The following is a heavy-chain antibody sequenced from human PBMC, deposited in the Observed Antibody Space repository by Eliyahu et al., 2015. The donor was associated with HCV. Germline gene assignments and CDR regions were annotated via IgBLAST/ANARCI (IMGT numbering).Heavy chain of an antibody. CDR2: IYHNGNT. D-gene: IGHD3-9*01. J-gene: IGHJ6*02. Sequence: QVQLQESGPGLVKASETLSLTCTVSGGSISNSNYYWAWIRQSPGRGLEWIGSIYHNGNTYYXPSLKSRITISVDTSNNQFSLKLNSVTAVDSAIYYCARPYFYFYGMDVWGQGTTVTVSS. CDR3: ARPYFYFYGMDV. V-gene: IGHV4-39*01. CDR1: GGSISNSNYY.